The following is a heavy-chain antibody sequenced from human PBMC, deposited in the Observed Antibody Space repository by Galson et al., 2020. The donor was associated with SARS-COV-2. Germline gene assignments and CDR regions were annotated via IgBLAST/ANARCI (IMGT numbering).Heavy chain of an antibody. CDR1: GGSISSYY. Sequence: SETLSLTCTVSGGSISSYYWSWIRQPPGKGLEWIGYINYSGSTNYNPSLKSRVTLSVDTSKNQFSLKLSSVTAADTAVYYCARVAGYADYWGQGTLVTVSS. CDR2: INYSGST. D-gene: IGHD3-9*01. CDR3: ARVAGYADY. J-gene: IGHJ4*02. V-gene: IGHV4-59*01.